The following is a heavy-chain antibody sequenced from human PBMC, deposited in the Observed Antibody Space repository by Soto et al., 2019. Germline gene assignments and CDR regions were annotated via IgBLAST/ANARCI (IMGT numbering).Heavy chain of an antibody. V-gene: IGHV4-30-4*01. CDR2: IYYSGST. CDR1: GGSISSGDYY. CDR3: ARDLAYDSSGYYYENWFDP. Sequence: SETLSLTCTVSGGSISSGDYYWSWIRQPPGKGLEWIGYIYYSGSTYYNPSLKSRVTISVDTSKNQFSLKLSSVTAADTAVYYCARDLAYDSSGYYYENWFDPWGQGTLVTVPS. J-gene: IGHJ5*02. D-gene: IGHD3-22*01.